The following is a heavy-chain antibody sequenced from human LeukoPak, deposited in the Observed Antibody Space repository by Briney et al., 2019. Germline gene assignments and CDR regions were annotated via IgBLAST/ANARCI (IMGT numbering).Heavy chain of an antibody. D-gene: IGHD2-2*01. Sequence: TGGSLRLSCAASGFTFSSYGMHWVRQAPGKGLEWVAVISYDGSNKYYADSVKGRFTISRDNSKNTVYLQMNSLRAEDTAVYYCAKDLEGYCSSTSCYAGMEFWGQGTLVTVSS. CDR1: GFTFSSYG. CDR3: AKDLEGYCSSTSCYAGMEF. CDR2: ISYDGSNK. J-gene: IGHJ4*02. V-gene: IGHV3-30*18.